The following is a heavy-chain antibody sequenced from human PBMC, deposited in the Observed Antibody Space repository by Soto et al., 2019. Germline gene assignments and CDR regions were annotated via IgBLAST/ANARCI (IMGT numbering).Heavy chain of an antibody. Sequence: ASVKVSCKASGYTFTGYYMHWVRQAPGQGLEWMGWINPNSGGTNYAQKFQGWVTMTRDTSISTAYMELSRLRSDDTAVYYCARAGSGWYDHYYYYYGMDVSGQGTTVTVSS. J-gene: IGHJ6*02. D-gene: IGHD6-19*01. CDR1: GYTFTGYY. CDR3: ARAGSGWYDHYYYYYGMDV. V-gene: IGHV1-2*04. CDR2: INPNSGGT.